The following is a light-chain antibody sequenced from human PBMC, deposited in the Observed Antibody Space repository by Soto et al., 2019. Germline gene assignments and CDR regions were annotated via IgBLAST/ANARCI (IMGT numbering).Light chain of an antibody. Sequence: QPVLTQSPSASASLGASVKLTCTLSSGHKDYAIAWHQQQPEKGPRYLMKLNNDGSHSKGDGISDRFSGSSSGAERYLTISSLQSEDEADYYCQTWGTGIQVFGGGTKLTVL. CDR1: SGHKDYA. V-gene: IGLV4-69*01. CDR2: LNNDGSH. CDR3: QTWGTGIQV. J-gene: IGLJ3*02.